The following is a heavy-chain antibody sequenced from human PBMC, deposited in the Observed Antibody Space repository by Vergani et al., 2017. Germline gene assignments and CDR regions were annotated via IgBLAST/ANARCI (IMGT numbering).Heavy chain of an antibody. J-gene: IGHJ3*02. CDR3: ARGLRPIVAARNSNDAFDI. CDR1: GGTFSSYA. Sequence: QVQLVQSGAEVKKPGSSVKVSCKASGGTFSSYAISWVRQAPGQGLEWMGGIIPLFGTANYAQKFQGRVTITADKSTSTAYMELSSLRSEDTAVYYCARGLRPIVAARNSNDAFDIWGQGTMVTVSS. D-gene: IGHD1-26*01. CDR2: IIPLFGTA. V-gene: IGHV1-69*06.